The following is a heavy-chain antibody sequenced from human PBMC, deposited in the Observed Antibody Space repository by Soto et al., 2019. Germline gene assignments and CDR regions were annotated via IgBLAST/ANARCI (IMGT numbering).Heavy chain of an antibody. Sequence: SETLSLTCSVSGVSISNTSYYWGWIRQPPGKGLEWVGTIYCSGSTFYNPSLKIRVTISIDTSKNQFSLRLSSVTAADTAVYYCARHGSYWGQGTLVTVSS. CDR3: ARHGSY. V-gene: IGHV4-39*01. CDR1: GVSISNTSYY. J-gene: IGHJ4*02. CDR2: IYCSGST.